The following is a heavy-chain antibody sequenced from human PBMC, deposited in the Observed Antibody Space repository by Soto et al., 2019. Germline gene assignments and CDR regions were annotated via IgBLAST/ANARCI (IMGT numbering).Heavy chain of an antibody. J-gene: IGHJ5*02. Sequence: SETLSLTCTVSGGSITDYSWVWIRQPAGKGLEWIGRIFSSGSTNYNPSLKGRITMSLDTSKNQFSLKLNSATATDTAVYFCARDQGVVVTADNWFDPWAQGILVTVSS. CDR3: ARDQGVVVTADNWFDP. D-gene: IGHD2-21*02. V-gene: IGHV4-4*07. CDR1: GGSITDYS. CDR2: IFSSGST.